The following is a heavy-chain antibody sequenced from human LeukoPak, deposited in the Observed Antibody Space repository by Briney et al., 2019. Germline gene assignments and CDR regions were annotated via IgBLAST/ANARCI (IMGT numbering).Heavy chain of an antibody. J-gene: IGHJ4*02. D-gene: IGHD3-22*01. CDR3: ARDREVVMESDY. Sequence: SETLSLTCTVSGYSISSGYYWGWIRQPPGKGLEWIGSIYHSGSTYYNPSLKSRVTISVDTSKNQFSLKLSSVTAADTAVYYCARDREVVMESDYWGQGTLVTVSS. CDR2: IYHSGST. V-gene: IGHV4-38-2*02. CDR1: GYSISSGYY.